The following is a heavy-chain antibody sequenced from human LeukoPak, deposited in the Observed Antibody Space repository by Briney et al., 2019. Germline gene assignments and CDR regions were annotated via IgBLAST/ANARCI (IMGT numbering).Heavy chain of an antibody. CDR3: ARDRFMDNWFDP. Sequence: GGSLRLSCAASGFTFISYVMNGVRQAPGKGRGWGAFSSSSCGTIYYADSLKGVVTISRENAKNSLYLQISILRAEDTADYFSARDRFMDNWFDPWGQGTLVTVSS. J-gene: IGHJ5*02. V-gene: IGHV3-48*03. D-gene: IGHD2-2*03. CDR2: SSSSCGTI. CDR1: GFTFISYV.